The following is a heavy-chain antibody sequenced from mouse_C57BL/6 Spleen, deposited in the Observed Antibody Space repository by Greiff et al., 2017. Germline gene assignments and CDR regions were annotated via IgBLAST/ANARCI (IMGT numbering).Heavy chain of an antibody. CDR3: AGSGQNLWLR. V-gene: IGHV1-85*01. CDR2: IYPRDGST. D-gene: IGHD3-2*02. CDR1: GYTFTSYD. J-gene: IGHJ3*02. Sequence: QVQLQQSGPELVKPGASVKLSCKASGYTFTSYDINWVKQRPGQGLEWIGWIYPRDGSTKYNEKFKGKATLTEDTSSSTAYMELHSLTSEDAAVYCGAGSGQNLWLRWGQGTLVTVSA.